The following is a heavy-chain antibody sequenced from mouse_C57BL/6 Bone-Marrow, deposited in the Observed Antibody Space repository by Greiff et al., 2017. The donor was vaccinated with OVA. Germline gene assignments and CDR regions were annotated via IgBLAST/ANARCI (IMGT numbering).Heavy chain of an antibody. D-gene: IGHD1-1*01. Sequence: QVHVKQSGAELARPGASVKLSCKASGYTFTSYGISWVKQRTGQGLEWIGEIYPRSGNTYYNEKFKGKATLTADKSSSTAYMELRSLTSEDSAVYFCARSWGYGSSYPFDYWGQGTTLTVSS. J-gene: IGHJ2*01. CDR2: IYPRSGNT. CDR1: GYTFTSYG. CDR3: ARSWGYGSSYPFDY. V-gene: IGHV1-81*01.